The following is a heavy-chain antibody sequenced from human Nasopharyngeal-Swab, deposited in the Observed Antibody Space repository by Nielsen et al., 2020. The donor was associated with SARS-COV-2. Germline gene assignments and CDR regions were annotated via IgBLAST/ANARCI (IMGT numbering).Heavy chain of an antibody. CDR3: AKDGIEEGGLSAGYGLDV. CDR1: GFTFSSYG. Sequence: GESLKISCAASGFTFSSYGMHWVRQAPGKGLEWVASIWYDGSDKSYADSVKGRFTISIDNAKNTLYLQMNSLRSEDTAVYKCAKDGIEEGGLSAGYGLDVWGQGATVTVSS. V-gene: IGHV3-30*02. J-gene: IGHJ6*02. CDR2: IWYDGSDK. D-gene: IGHD6-19*01.